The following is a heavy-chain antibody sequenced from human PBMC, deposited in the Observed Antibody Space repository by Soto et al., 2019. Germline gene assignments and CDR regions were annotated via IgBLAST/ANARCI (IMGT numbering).Heavy chain of an antibody. CDR2: ISTDGSVT. V-gene: IGHV3-74*01. Sequence: GGSLRLSCAASGLTFSSYWMHWVRQAPGKGLVWVSRISTDGSVTTYADSVKGRFTISRDNAKNTLYLQMNSLRTEDTAVYYCARDKDWAFDYWGQGTQVTVSS. D-gene: IGHD3-9*01. CDR3: ARDKDWAFDY. J-gene: IGHJ4*02. CDR1: GLTFSSYW.